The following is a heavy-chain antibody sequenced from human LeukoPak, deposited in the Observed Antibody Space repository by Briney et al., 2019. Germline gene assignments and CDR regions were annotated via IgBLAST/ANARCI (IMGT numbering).Heavy chain of an antibody. V-gene: IGHV4-39*07. Sequence: SETLSLTCTVSGGSISSSSYYWGWIRQPPGKGLEWIGSIYYSGSTYYNPSLKSRVTISVDTSKNQFSLKLSSVTAADTAVYYCARDFPDVVVTTTTDGVYNWFDPWGQGTLVTVSS. D-gene: IGHD2-21*02. CDR1: GGSISSSSYY. CDR2: IYYSGST. J-gene: IGHJ5*02. CDR3: ARDFPDVVVTTTTDGVYNWFDP.